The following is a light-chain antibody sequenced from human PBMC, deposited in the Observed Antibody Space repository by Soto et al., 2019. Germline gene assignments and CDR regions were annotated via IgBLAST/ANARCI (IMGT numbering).Light chain of an antibody. J-gene: IGLJ1*01. Sequence: QSVLTQPPSVSGAPGQRVTISCTGSSSNIGAGYDVHWYQQLPGTAPKLPIYGNSNRPSGVPDRFSGSKSGTSASLAITGLQAEDEADYYCQSYDSSLSGWVFGTGTKATVL. CDR1: SSNIGAGYD. V-gene: IGLV1-40*01. CDR3: QSYDSSLSGWV. CDR2: GNS.